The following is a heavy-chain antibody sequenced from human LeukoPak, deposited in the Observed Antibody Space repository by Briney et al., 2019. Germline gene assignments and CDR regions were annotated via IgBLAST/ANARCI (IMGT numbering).Heavy chain of an antibody. D-gene: IGHD3-3*01. CDR1: GFTFSSYG. CDR2: ISSDGSNK. CDR3: ARDQRRIKLWSVANWFDP. V-gene: IGHV3-30*03. Sequence: PGGSLRLSCAASGFTFSSYGTHWVRQAPGKGLEWVAVISSDGSNKYYADSVKGRFTISRDNSKNTLYLQVNSLRAEDTAVYYCARDQRRIKLWSVANWFDPWGQGTLVTVSS. J-gene: IGHJ5*02.